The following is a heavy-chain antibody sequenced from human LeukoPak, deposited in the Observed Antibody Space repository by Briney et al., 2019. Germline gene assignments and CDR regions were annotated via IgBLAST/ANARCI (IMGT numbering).Heavy chain of an antibody. V-gene: IGHV3-72*01. CDR1: GFTFGDYA. D-gene: IGHD5-24*01. J-gene: IGHJ4*02. CDR3: ARGDDYNRRSFDY. Sequence: GGSLRLSCTASGFTFGDYAMSWVRQAPGKGLEWVGRTRNKANSFTTEYAASVRGRFTISRDDSKNSLYLQMNSLKTEDTAVYYCARGDDYNRRSFDYWGQGTLVTVSS. CDR2: TRNKANSFTT.